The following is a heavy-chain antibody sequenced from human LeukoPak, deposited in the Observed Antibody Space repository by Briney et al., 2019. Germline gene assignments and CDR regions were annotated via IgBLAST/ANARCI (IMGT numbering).Heavy chain of an antibody. CDR1: GGTFSSYA. Sequence: SVKVSCKASGGTFSSYAISWVRQAPGQGLEWMGGIIPIFGTANYAQKFQGRVTITADKSMSTAYMELSSLRSEDAAVYYCASESGYVPAAGNYFDYWGQGTLVTVSS. CDR3: ASESGYVPAAGNYFDY. J-gene: IGHJ4*02. CDR2: IIPIFGTA. D-gene: IGHD2-2*01. V-gene: IGHV1-69*06.